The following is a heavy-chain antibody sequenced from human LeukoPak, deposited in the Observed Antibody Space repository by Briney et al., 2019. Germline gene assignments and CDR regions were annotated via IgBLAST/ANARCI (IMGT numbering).Heavy chain of an antibody. CDR2: IIPIFGTA. CDR1: GYTFNSYG. Sequence: GASVKVSCKVSGYTFNSYGISWVRPATGKWFEWLGRIIPIFGTANYAQTFQGRVTITTNESTSTAYMELSSLRSEDTAVYYCARGRLKQYYFDYWGQGTLGTVSS. V-gene: IGHV1-69*05. D-gene: IGHD4-11*01. CDR3: ARGRLKQYYFDY. J-gene: IGHJ4*02.